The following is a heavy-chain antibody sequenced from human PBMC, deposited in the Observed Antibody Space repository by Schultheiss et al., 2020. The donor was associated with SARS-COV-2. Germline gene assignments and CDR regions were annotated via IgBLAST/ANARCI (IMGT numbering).Heavy chain of an antibody. D-gene: IGHD6-6*01. CDR2: VSWNGSRT. V-gene: IGHV3-35*01. Sequence: GGSLRLSCAASGFTFSSYTMNWVHQAPGKGLEWVSGVSWNGSRTHYADSVKGRFTISRDNSKNTVYLQLNSLRDEDTAVYYCAKPVVKAARPRDWFDPWGQGTLVTVSS. CDR3: AKPVVKAARPRDWFDP. J-gene: IGHJ5*02. CDR1: GFTFSSYT.